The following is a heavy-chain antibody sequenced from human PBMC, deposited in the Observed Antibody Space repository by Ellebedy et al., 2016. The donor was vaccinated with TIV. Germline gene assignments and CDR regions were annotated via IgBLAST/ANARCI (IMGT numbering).Heavy chain of an antibody. V-gene: IGHV4-4*02. Sequence: SETLSLXXTVSGASISSNHWCSCLRQPPGKGLEWIGEINHSGHTNYNSSLKSRVTISIDRSKNQFSLNLSSVTAADTAVYYCARDRRTGPSSPPDGIDTWGQGTMVTVSS. CDR2: INHSGHT. D-gene: IGHD1-1*01. J-gene: IGHJ3*02. CDR3: ARDRRTGPSSPPDGIDT. CDR1: GASISSNHW.